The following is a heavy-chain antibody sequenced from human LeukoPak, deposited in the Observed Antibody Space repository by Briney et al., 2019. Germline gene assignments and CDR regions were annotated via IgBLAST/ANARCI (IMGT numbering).Heavy chain of an antibody. CDR3: ARGRYIADICSGGDAFDI. J-gene: IGHJ3*02. V-gene: IGHV4-4*07. Sequence: PSETLSLTCTVSGGSINNYYWSWIRQPAGKGLEWIGRIYTRGSTNYNPSLKSRVTMSVDTSKNQFSLKLSSVTAADTAVYYCARGRYIADICSGGDAFDIWGQGTMVSVSS. D-gene: IGHD3-16*02. CDR2: IYTRGST. CDR1: GGSINNYY.